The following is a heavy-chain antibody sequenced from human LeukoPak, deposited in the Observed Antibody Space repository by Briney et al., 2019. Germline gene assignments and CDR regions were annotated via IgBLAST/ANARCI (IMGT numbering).Heavy chain of an antibody. V-gene: IGHV3-48*01. CDR1: GFTLSSYW. D-gene: IGHD3-16*01. J-gene: IGHJ4*02. CDR2: ISSSSSTI. Sequence: GGSLRLSCAASGFTLSSYWMSWVRQAPGKGLEWVSYISSSSSTIYYADSAKGRFTISRDNAKNSLYLQMNSLRVEDTAVYYCARAADWGRFDYWGQGTLVTVSS. CDR3: ARAADWGRFDY.